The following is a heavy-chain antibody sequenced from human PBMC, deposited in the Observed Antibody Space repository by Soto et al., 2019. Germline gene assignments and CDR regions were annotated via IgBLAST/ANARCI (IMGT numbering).Heavy chain of an antibody. CDR3: ARVRYSSSYFDY. Sequence: SETLSLTCAVSSGSISSTNWWSWLRQPPGKGLEWIGEIYHSGSTNYNPSLKSRVTMSVDKSKNQFSLNLSAVTAADTAVYYCARVRYSSSYFDYWGQGTLVTVSS. D-gene: IGHD6-13*01. J-gene: IGHJ4*02. CDR1: SGSISSTNW. CDR2: IYHSGST. V-gene: IGHV4-4*02.